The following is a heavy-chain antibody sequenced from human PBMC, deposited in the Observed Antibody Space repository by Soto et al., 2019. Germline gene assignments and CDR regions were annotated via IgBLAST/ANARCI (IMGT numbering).Heavy chain of an antibody. CDR2: ISYSGST. Sequence: KPSETLSLTCTVSGDSFSSTTYHWSWIRQTPGKGLEWIGTISYSGSTNYNPSLQSRVTMSVDTSTNHFSLQLTSVTAADTAVYYCARRGSARWRNWFDSWGQGTLVTVSS. D-gene: IGHD3-16*01. J-gene: IGHJ5*01. V-gene: IGHV4-39*02. CDR1: GDSFSSTTYH. CDR3: ARRGSARWRNWFDS.